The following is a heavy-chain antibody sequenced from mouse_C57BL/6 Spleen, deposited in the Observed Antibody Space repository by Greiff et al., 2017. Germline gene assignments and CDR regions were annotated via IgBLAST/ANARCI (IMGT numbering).Heavy chain of an antibody. V-gene: IGHV1-82*01. J-gene: IGHJ2*01. CDR3: AVITTVVATPDY. CDR1: GYAFSSSW. Sequence: QVQLQQSGPELVKPGASVKISCKASGYAFSSSWMNWVKQRPGKGLEWIGRIYPGDGDTNYNGKFKGKATLTADKSSSTAYMQLSSLTSEDSAVYFCAVITTVVATPDYWGQGTTLTVSS. D-gene: IGHD1-1*01. CDR2: IYPGDGDT.